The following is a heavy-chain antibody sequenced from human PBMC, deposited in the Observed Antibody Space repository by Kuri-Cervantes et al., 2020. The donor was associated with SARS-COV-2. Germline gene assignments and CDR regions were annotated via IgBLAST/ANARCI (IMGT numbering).Heavy chain of an antibody. D-gene: IGHD5-18*01. Sequence: GGSLRLSCAASGFTFSSYAMSWVRQAPGKGLEWVSAIGTAGDTYYPGSVKGRFTISRENAKNSLYLQMNSLRAGDTAVYYCARMGYSYGFDYWGQGTLVTVSS. V-gene: IGHV3-13*01. CDR1: GFTFSSYA. J-gene: IGHJ4*02. CDR2: IGTAGDT. CDR3: ARMGYSYGFDY.